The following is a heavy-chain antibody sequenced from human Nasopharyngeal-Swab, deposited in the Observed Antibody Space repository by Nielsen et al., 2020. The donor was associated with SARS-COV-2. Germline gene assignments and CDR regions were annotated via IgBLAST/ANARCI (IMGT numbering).Heavy chain of an antibody. CDR2: INHSGST. V-gene: IGHV4-34*01. CDR3: ARRGAGIRGDYARGAFDI. J-gene: IGHJ3*02. Sequence: SETLSLTCAAYGGSFSGYYWSWIRQPPGKGLEWIGEINHSGSTNYNPSLKSRVTISVDTSKNQFSLKLSSVTAADTAVYYCARRGAGIRGDYARGAFDIWGQGTMVTVSS. D-gene: IGHD4-17*01. CDR1: GGSFSGYY.